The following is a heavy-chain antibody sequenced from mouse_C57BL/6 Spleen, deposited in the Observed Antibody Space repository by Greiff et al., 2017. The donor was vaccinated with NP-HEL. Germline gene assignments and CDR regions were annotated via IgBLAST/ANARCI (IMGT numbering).Heavy chain of an antibody. Sequence: VQLQQSGPELVKPGASVKISCKASGYAFSSSWMNWVKQRPGKGLEWIGRIYPGDGDTNYNGKFKGKATLTADQSSSTAYMQLSSLTAGYSAVYFCARWQLRLHYYAMDYWGQGTSVTVSS. D-gene: IGHD3-2*02. J-gene: IGHJ4*01. CDR1: GYAFSSSW. CDR3: ARWQLRLHYYAMDY. CDR2: IYPGDGDT. V-gene: IGHV1-82*01.